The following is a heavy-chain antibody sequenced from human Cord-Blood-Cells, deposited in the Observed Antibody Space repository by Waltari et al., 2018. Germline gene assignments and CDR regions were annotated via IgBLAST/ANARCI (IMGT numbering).Heavy chain of an antibody. CDR1: GFTFSSYS. V-gene: IGHV3-21*01. D-gene: IGHD6-13*01. J-gene: IGHJ4*02. CDR3: ARDKYSSSWFDY. CDR2: ISSSSSHI. Sequence: EVQLVESGGGLVKPGGSLRLSCAASGFTFSSYSMNWVRQAPGKGLEWVSSISSSSSHIYYADSVKGRFTISRDNAKNSLYLQMNSLRAEDTAVYYCARDKYSSSWFDYWGQGTLVTVSS.